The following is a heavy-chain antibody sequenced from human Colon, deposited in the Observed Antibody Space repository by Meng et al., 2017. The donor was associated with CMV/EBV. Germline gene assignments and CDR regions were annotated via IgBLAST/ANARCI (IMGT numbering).Heavy chain of an antibody. Sequence: GGSLRLSCAASGFTFSSHWMHWVRQAPGKGLVSVSRINTDGSYVTYADSVKGRFTISRDNAKNTLYLQMNSLRAEDTAFYYCITEAPGGDYWGRGTPVTVSS. D-gene: IGHD1-14*01. CDR3: ITEAPGGDY. V-gene: IGHV3-74*03. J-gene: IGHJ4*02. CDR2: INTDGSYV. CDR1: GFTFSSHW.